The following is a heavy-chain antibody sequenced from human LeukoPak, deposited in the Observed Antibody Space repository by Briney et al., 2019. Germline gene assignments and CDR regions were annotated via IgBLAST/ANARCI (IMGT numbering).Heavy chain of an antibody. D-gene: IGHD6-6*01. J-gene: IGHJ3*02. V-gene: IGHV3-33*01. Sequence: GGSLRLSYAASGFTFSNYGMHWVRQAPGKGLDWVAVIWYDGNNKYYTDSVKGRFTISRDNSQKTLYLQMNSLRAEDTAVYYCASYRYGSSFAFDIWGQGTMVTVSS. CDR3: ASYRYGSSFAFDI. CDR2: IWYDGNNK. CDR1: GFTFSNYG.